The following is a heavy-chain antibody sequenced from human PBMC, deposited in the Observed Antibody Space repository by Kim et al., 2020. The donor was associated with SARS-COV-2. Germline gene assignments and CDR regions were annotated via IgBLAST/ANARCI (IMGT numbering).Heavy chain of an antibody. CDR3: ARVIWGSYRYTDS. J-gene: IGHJ4*02. Sequence: ASVKVSCKASGYTFTNYAISWVRQAPGQGLEWLGWINTDTGNPTYAQAFTGRFVFSVDPSVSTTYLQISSLKAENTALYYCARVIWGSYRYTDSWGQGTL. V-gene: IGHV7-4-1*02. D-gene: IGHD3-16*02. CDR1: GYTFTNYA. CDR2: INTDTGNP.